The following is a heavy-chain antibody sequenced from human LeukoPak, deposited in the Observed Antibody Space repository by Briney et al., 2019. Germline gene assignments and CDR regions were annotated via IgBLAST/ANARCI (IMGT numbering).Heavy chain of an antibody. Sequence: ASVKVSCKASGYTFTSYDINWLRQATGQGPEWMGWMNPNSGATGYAQKFQGRVTMTRNTSISTAYMELSSLRSEDTAVYYCARGRDSSGPGGDYWGQGTLVTVSS. CDR1: GYTFTSYD. CDR2: MNPNSGAT. V-gene: IGHV1-8*01. CDR3: ARGRDSSGPGGDY. J-gene: IGHJ4*02. D-gene: IGHD6-19*01.